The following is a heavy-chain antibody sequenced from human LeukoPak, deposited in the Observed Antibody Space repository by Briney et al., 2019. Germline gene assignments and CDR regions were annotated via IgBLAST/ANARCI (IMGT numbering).Heavy chain of an antibody. CDR1: GFTFSNAW. CDR3: TTAMVRGVIIFGP. D-gene: IGHD3-10*01. J-gene: IGHJ5*02. Sequence: GGSLRLSCAASGFTFSNAWMSWVRQAPGKGLEWVGRIKSKTDGGTTDYAAPVKGRFTISRDDSKNTLCLQMNSLKTEDTAVYYCTTAMVRGVIIFGPWGQGTLVTVSS. V-gene: IGHV3-15*07. CDR2: IKSKTDGGTT.